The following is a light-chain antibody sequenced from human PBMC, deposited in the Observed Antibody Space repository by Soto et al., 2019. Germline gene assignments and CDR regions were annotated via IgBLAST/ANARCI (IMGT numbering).Light chain of an antibody. CDR3: CSYTTSNTRQIV. CDR2: DVS. CDR1: SSDVGGYSY. J-gene: IGLJ1*01. Sequence: QSVLTQPASVSGSPGQSITISCTGTSSDVGGYSYVSWYQHHPGKAPKLMIYDVSNRPSGVSNRFSGSKSGNTASLTISGLQPGDEADYYCCSYTTSNTRQIVFGTGTKVTVL. V-gene: IGLV2-14*03.